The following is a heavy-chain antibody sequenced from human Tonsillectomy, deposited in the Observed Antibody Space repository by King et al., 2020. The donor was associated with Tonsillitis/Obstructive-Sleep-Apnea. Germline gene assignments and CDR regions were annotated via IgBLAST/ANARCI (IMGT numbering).Heavy chain of an antibody. D-gene: IGHD3-3*01. J-gene: IGHJ4*02. CDR2: IIPIFGTA. Sequence: VQLVQSGAELNKPGSSVKDSCKASGDTFSTYAISWVRQAPGQGLEWRVGIIPIFGTANYAHKFQGSVTITADKSTSTAYMELSSLRSEHTAVFYCARSQPPSYYDFWSGYFLDYWGQGTLVTVSS. V-gene: IGHV1-69*06. CDR3: ARSQPPSYYDFWSGYFLDY. CDR1: GDTFSTYA.